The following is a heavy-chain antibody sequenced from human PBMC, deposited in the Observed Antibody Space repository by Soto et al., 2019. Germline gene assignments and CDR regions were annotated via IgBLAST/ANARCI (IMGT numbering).Heavy chain of an antibody. CDR1: GGTFSSYA. V-gene: IGHV1-69*06. J-gene: IGHJ5*02. CDR3: ARGYRIAAEPHPFDP. Sequence: QVQLVQSGAEVKKPGSSVKVSCKASGGTFSSYAISWVRQAPGQGLEWMGGIIPIFGTANYAQKLQGRVTMTTDTSTSTAYMELRSLRSDDTAVYYCARGYRIAAEPHPFDPWGQGTLVTVSS. D-gene: IGHD6-13*01. CDR2: IIPIFGTA.